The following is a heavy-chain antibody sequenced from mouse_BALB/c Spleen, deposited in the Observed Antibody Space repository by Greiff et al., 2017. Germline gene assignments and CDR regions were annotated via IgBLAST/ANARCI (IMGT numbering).Heavy chain of an antibody. J-gene: IGHJ2*01. V-gene: IGHV7-3*02. CDR2: IRNKANGYTT. Sequence: EVKLQESGGGLVQPGGSLRLSCATSGFTFTDYYMSWVRQPPGKALEWLGFIRNKANGYTTEYSASVKGRFTISRDNSQSILYLQMNTPRAEDSATYYCARDTAESKYFDYWGQGTTLTVSS. CDR3: ARDTAESKYFDY. CDR1: GFTFTDYY.